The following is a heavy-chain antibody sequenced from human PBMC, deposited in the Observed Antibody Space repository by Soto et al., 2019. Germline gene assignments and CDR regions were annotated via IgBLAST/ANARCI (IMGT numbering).Heavy chain of an antibody. CDR2: INPNSGGT. Sequence: ASVKVSCKASGYTFTGYYMHWVRQAPGQGLEWMGWINPNSGGTNYAQKFQGWVTMIRDTSISTAYMELSRLRSDDTAVYYCAREALRYFDWSLAPGAGYGMDVWGQGTTGTVS. J-gene: IGHJ6*02. V-gene: IGHV1-2*04. CDR3: AREALRYFDWSLAPGAGYGMDV. D-gene: IGHD3-9*01. CDR1: GYTFTGYY.